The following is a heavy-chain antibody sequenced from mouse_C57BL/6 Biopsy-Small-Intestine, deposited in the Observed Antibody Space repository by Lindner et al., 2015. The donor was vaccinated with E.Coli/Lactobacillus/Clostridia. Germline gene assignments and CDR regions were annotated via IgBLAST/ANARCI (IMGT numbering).Heavy chain of an antibody. CDR1: GYTFTTYP. D-gene: IGHD4-1*01. J-gene: IGHJ4*01. CDR3: ARSRNWDAAMDY. Sequence: VQLQESGAELVKPGASVKMSCKASGYTFTTYPIEWMKQNHGKSLEWIGNFHPYNDDTKYNEKFKGKATLTVENSSNTVYLELSRLTSDDSAVYYCARSRNWDAAMDYWGQGTSVTVSS. V-gene: IGHV1-47*01. CDR2: FHPYNDDT.